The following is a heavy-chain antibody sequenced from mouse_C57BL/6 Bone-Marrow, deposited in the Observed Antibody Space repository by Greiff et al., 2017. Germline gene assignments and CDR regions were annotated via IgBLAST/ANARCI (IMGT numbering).Heavy chain of an antibody. J-gene: IGHJ1*03. CDR1: GYTFTSYG. CDR2: IYPRSGNT. Sequence: VQLQPSGAELARPGASVKLSCKASGYTFTSYGISWVKQRTGQGLEWIGEIYPRSGNTYYNEKFKGKATLTADKYSSTAYMELRSLTSEDSAVYFCARGGLTTVVAPHWYFDVWCTGTTVTVAS. D-gene: IGHD1-1*01. V-gene: IGHV1-81*01. CDR3: ARGGLTTVVAPHWYFDV.